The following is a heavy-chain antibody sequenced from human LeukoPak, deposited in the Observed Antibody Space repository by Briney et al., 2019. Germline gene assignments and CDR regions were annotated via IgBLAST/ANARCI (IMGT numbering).Heavy chain of an antibody. D-gene: IGHD6-13*01. CDR2: IYYSGST. Sequence: SATLSLTCTFSGGSISSYYWSWIRQPPRKGLEWIGYIYYSGSTNYNPSLKSRATISVHSSKNQFSLKLSSVTAADTAVYYCARDLEKRGSRIAAAPFGYWGQGTLVTVSS. V-gene: IGHV4-59*01. J-gene: IGHJ4*02. CDR1: GGSISSYY. CDR3: ARDLEKRGSRIAAAPFGY.